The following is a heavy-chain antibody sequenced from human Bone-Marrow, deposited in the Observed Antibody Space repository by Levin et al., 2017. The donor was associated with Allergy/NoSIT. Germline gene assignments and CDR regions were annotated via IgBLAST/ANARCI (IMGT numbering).Heavy chain of an antibody. D-gene: IGHD2-15*01. CDR2: INDGGST. V-gene: IGHV4-34*01. CDR3: AEVGAHYCYGGRCCARGYHDH. J-gene: IGHJ4*02. CDR1: GGSLSGYY. Sequence: SETLSLTCAVSGGSLSGYYWSWVRQPPGKGLEWIGEINDGGSTMYNPSLKSRVTISMDTSKNQFSLKLSSVTAADTSIYYCAEVGAHYCYGGRCCARGYHDHWGQGTLVTVSS.